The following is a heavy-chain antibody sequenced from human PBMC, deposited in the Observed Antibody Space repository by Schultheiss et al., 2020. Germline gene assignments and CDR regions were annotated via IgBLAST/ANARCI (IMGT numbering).Heavy chain of an antibody. Sequence: SQTLSLTCTVSGGSISSGSYYWSWIRQPAGKGLEWIVRIYTSGSTNYNPSLKSRVTISVDTSKNQFSLKLSSVTAADTAVYYCARGRVGYCTNGVCYYFDYWGQGTLVTVSS. J-gene: IGHJ4*02. CDR2: IYTSGST. D-gene: IGHD2-8*01. V-gene: IGHV4-61*02. CDR3: ARGRVGYCTNGVCYYFDY. CDR1: GGSISSGSYY.